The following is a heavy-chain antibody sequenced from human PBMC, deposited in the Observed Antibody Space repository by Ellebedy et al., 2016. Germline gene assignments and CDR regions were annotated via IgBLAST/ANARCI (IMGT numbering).Heavy chain of an antibody. V-gene: IGHV4-61*01. J-gene: IGHJ5*02. CDR2: IYYSGST. D-gene: IGHD6-13*01. CDR3: ARMIAAGTRT. CDR1: GGSVSSGSYY. Sequence: GSLRLXXSVSGGSVSSGSYYWSWIRQPPGKGLEWIGYIYYSGSTNYNPSLKSRVTISVDTSKNQFSLKLSSVTAADTAVYYCARMIAAGTRTWGQGTLVTVSS.